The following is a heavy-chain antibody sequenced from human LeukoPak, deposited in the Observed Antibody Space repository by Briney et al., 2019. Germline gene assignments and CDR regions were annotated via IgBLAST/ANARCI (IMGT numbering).Heavy chain of an antibody. D-gene: IGHD4-17*01. CDR3: AKESGDDGDFDY. J-gene: IGHJ4*02. V-gene: IGHV3-23*01. Sequence: GGSLRLSCAASGLSFSSYTMTWVRQAPGKGLEWVAAISGSGSSTAYADSVKGRLNISRDNFKNMLYLQVNNLRAEDTAIYYCAKESGDDGDFDYWGRGTLVVVSS. CDR2: ISGSGSST. CDR1: GLSFSSYT.